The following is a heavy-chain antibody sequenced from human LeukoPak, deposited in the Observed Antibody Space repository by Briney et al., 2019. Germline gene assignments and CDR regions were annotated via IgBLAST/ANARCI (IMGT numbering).Heavy chain of an antibody. J-gene: IGHJ4*02. CDR2: IKEDGSER. D-gene: IGHD6-19*01. CDR3: VGPYSSGPPFDS. CDR1: GFRFSDYW. Sequence: GGSLRLSCVASGFRFSDYWMSWVRQAPGKGPEWVANIKEDGSERYYVGSVKGRFTISRDNAKKSLYLEMNSLGVEDTALCYCVGPYSSGPPFDSWGQGTLVTVSS. V-gene: IGHV3-7*01.